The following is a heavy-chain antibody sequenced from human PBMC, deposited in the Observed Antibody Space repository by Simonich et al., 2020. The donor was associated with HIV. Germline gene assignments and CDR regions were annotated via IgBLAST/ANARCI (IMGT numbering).Heavy chain of an antibody. CDR1: GFTFSSYA. J-gene: IGHJ4*02. CDR2: IRGSGGST. CDR3: ARGRTYYYDSSGFDY. Sequence: EVQLLESGGGLVQPGGSLRLSCAASGFTFSSYAMSWVRQAPGKGLDGVAAIRGSGGSTYDADSVKGRFTIARDNAKNSLYLQMNSLRAEDTAVYYCARGRTYYYDSSGFDYWGQGTLVTVSS. D-gene: IGHD3-22*01. V-gene: IGHV3-23*01.